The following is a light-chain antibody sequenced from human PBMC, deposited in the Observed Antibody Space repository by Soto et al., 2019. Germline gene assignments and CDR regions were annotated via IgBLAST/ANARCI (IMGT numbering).Light chain of an antibody. J-gene: IGKJ2*01. CDR3: QQSYIMSEGYT. V-gene: IGKV1-39*01. CDR2: AAS. Sequence: DIQVTQSPSSLSASAGDRVTITCRASQSISNHLNWYQQKPGKAPKLLIYAASTLQSGVPSRFSGSGSGTDFTLTITSLQPEDFATYYCQQSYIMSEGYTFGQGTKLELK. CDR1: QSISNH.